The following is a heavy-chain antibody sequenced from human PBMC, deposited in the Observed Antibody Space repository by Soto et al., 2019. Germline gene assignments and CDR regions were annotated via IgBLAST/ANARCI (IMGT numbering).Heavy chain of an antibody. D-gene: IGHD5-12*01. CDR3: ARNRGYSGYDYDS. Sequence: ISRSGTSIYYADSVKGRFTISRDNAKNSLYLQMNSLRAEDTAVYYCARNRGYSGYDYDSWGQGNLVTVSS. CDR2: ISRSGTSI. V-gene: IGHV3-48*01. J-gene: IGHJ4*02.